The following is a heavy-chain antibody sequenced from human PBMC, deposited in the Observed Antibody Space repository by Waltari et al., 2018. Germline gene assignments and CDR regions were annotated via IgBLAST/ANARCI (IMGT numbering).Heavy chain of an antibody. D-gene: IGHD3-10*01. CDR3: ARRGYSFGEGMYYFDF. V-gene: IGHV4-38-2*02. CDR1: GYSISSGYY. CDR2: IYHTGIT. Sequence: QVQLQESGPGLVKPSETLSLTCTVSGYSISSGYYWGWVRQPPGKALEWIGTIYHTGITYFNPSLKSRVAILIDTSKNQFSLKLKSVTAADTAVYYCARRGYSFGEGMYYFDFWGQGTLVTVSS. J-gene: IGHJ4*02.